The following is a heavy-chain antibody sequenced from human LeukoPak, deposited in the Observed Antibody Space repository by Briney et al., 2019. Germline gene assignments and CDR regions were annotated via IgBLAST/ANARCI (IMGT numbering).Heavy chain of an antibody. CDR3: ARGLGNFDY. Sequence: PGGSLRHSCAASGFTFISYSMNWVRPAPGKGLGWVSYISSGSSTVYYADSVKGRFTISRDNAKNSLYLQMNSLRVEDTAVYYCARGLGNFDYWGQGTLVTVSS. CDR2: ISSGSSTV. J-gene: IGHJ4*02. V-gene: IGHV3-48*01. CDR1: GFTFISYS. D-gene: IGHD1-26*01.